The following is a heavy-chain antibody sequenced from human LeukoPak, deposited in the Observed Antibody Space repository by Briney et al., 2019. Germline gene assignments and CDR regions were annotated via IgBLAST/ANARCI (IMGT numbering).Heavy chain of an antibody. D-gene: IGHD6-25*01. CDR3: AKGGQRKYYYYYYMDV. Sequence: GGSLRLSCAASGFTFDDYAMHWVRQAPGKGLEWVSGISWNSGSIGYADSVKGRFTISRDNAKNSLYLQMNSLRAEDMALYYCAKGGQRKYYYYYYMDVWGKGTTVTVSS. CDR2: ISWNSGSI. J-gene: IGHJ6*03. CDR1: GFTFDDYA. V-gene: IGHV3-9*03.